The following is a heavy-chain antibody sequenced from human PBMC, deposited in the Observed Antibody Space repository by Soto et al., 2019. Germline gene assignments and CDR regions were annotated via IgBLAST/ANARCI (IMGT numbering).Heavy chain of an antibody. CDR2: IYYSGST. D-gene: IGHD3-22*01. Sequence: LSLTCTVSGGSISSGGYYWSWIRQHPGKGLEWIGYIYYSGSTYYNPSLKSRVTISVDTSKNQFSLKLSSVTAADTAVYYCASLVVITSFLDYWGQGALVTVSS. CDR3: ASLVVITSFLDY. J-gene: IGHJ4*02. V-gene: IGHV4-31*03. CDR1: GGSISSGGYY.